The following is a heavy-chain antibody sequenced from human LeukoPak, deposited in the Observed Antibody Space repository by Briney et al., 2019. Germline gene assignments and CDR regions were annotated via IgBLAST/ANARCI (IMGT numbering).Heavy chain of an antibody. Sequence: QTGGSLRLSCAASEFTFSSYSMNWVRQAPGKVLEWVSYISSSSGTIYYADSVKGRSTISRDNAMNFLYLQMNSLRDEDTAVYYRAKPWVSRDGGRQWYFDLWGRGTLVTVCS. CDR3: AKPWVSRDGGRQWYFDL. J-gene: IGHJ2*01. D-gene: IGHD2-8*01. CDR2: ISSSSGTI. V-gene: IGHV3-48*02. CDR1: EFTFSSYS.